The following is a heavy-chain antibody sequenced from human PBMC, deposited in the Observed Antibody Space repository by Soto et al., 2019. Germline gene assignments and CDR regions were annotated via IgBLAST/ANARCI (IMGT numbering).Heavy chain of an antibody. V-gene: IGHV4-39*01. J-gene: IGHJ6*02. Sequence: SETLSLTCTVSGGSISSSNYYWGWIRQPPGKGLEWIGSMSYSGSTYYNPSLNSRVTISVDASKNQFSLNLSSVTAADTAVYYCARHIAARPGYYYGMDVWGQGTPVTV. D-gene: IGHD6-6*01. CDR1: GGSISSSNYY. CDR2: MSYSGST. CDR3: ARHIAARPGYYYGMDV.